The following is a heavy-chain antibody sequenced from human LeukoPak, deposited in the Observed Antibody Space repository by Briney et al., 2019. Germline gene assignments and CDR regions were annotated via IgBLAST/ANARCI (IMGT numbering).Heavy chain of an antibody. CDR1: GGSFSGYY. J-gene: IGHJ4*02. CDR3: ASRSIAAALYYFDY. Sequence: PSETLSLTCAVYGGSFSGYYWSWIRQPPGKGLEWIGEINHSGSTNYNPSLKSRVTISVDTSKNQFSLKLSSVTAADTAVYYCASRSIAAALYYFDYWDQGTLVTVSS. CDR2: INHSGST. D-gene: IGHD6-13*01. V-gene: IGHV4-34*01.